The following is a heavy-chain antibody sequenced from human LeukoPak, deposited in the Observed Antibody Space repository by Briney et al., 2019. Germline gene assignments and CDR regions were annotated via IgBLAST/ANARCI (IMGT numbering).Heavy chain of an antibody. CDR1: GFTFSSYC. CDR2: ISSSSSYI. J-gene: IGHJ4*02. V-gene: IGHV3-21*04. D-gene: IGHD5-24*01. CDR3: AKDPERWLQLRLGFSD. Sequence: GGSLRLSCAASGFTFSSYCINWVRQAPGKGLEWVSSISSSSSYIYYVDSVKGRFTISRDNSKNTLYLQMNSLRAEDTAVYYCAKDPERWLQLRLGFSDWGQGTLVTVSS.